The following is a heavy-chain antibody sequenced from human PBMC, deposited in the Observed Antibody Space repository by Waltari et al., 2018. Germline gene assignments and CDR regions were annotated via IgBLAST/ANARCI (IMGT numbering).Heavy chain of an antibody. D-gene: IGHD2-2*02. CDR1: GFTFSSYS. Sequence: QVQMVESGGGVVQPGRSLRLSCAASGFTFSSYSIHGVRQAPGKGLEWVGLMSYDVSSKYYADSLKGRFTVSRDNSKNTVYLQLNSLRVEDTAVYYCAREDICRSTTCYTLDYWGLGTLVTVSS. CDR2: MSYDVSSK. J-gene: IGHJ4*02. V-gene: IGHV3-30*01. CDR3: AREDICRSTTCYTLDY.